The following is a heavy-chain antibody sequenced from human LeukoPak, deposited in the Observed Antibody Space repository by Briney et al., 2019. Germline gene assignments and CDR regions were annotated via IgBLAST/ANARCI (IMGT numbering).Heavy chain of an antibody. J-gene: IGHJ4*02. CDR3: ATTLPTSQLWLRFIDY. CDR1: GGSFSGYY. CDR2: INHSGST. D-gene: IGHD5-18*01. V-gene: IGHV4-34*01. Sequence: PPETLSLTCAVYGGSFSGYYWSWIRQPPGKGLEWIGEINHSGSTNYNPSLKSRVTISVDTSKNQFSLKLSSVTAADTAVYYCATTLPTSQLWLRFIDYWGQGTLVTVSS.